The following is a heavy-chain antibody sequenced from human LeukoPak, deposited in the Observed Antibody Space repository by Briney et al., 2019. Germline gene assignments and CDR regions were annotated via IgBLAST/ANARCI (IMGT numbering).Heavy chain of an antibody. CDR1: TINFSDYG. V-gene: IGHV3-23*01. CDR2: INPTSVRT. D-gene: IGHD2-2*01. J-gene: IGHJ5*02. CDR3: ARDQPHAASWFDP. Sequence: GGSLRLSCAASTINFSDYGMDWVRQAPGRGLEWVSTINPTSVRTYYADSVRGRFTISRDNSKNTVFLQINSLRVEDTAIYYCARDQPHAASWFDPWGQGTLVTVSS.